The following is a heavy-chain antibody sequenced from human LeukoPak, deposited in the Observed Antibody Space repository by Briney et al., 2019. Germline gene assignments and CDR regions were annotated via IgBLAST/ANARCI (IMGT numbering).Heavy chain of an antibody. CDR2: ISSSSTII. CDR1: GFNFTSYN. Sequence: GGSLRLSCAASGFNFTSYNMNWVRQAPGKGLEWVSYISSSSTIIYYAGSVKGRFTISRDNAKNSLYLQMNSLRDEDTAVYYCARSAYCSGGSCCPNDYWGQGTLVTVSS. CDR3: ARSAYCSGGSCCPNDY. J-gene: IGHJ4*02. V-gene: IGHV3-48*02. D-gene: IGHD2-15*01.